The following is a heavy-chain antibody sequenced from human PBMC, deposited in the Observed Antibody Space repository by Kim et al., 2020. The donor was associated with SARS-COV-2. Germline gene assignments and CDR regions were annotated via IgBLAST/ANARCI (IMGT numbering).Heavy chain of an antibody. J-gene: IGHJ4*02. V-gene: IGHV6-1*01. D-gene: IGHD6-13*01. CDR2: K. Sequence: KDYAVSVKSRITINPDTSKNQFSLQLNSVTPEDTAVYYCARGGAALGFDYWGQGTLVTVSS. CDR3: ARGGAALGFDY.